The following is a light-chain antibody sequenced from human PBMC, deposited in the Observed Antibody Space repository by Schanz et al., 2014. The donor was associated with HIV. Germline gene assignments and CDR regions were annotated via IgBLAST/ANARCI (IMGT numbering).Light chain of an antibody. CDR3: ATWDDSLNGVV. J-gene: IGLJ2*01. Sequence: QSVVTQPPSASGTPGQRVTISCSGSSSNIGSNTVNWYQHFPGSAPQLLIYSDNQRPSRVPDRFFGSKSGTSASLAISGLRSDDEAHYYCATWDDSLNGVVFGGGTKLTVL. V-gene: IGLV1-44*01. CDR2: SDN. CDR1: SSNIGSNT.